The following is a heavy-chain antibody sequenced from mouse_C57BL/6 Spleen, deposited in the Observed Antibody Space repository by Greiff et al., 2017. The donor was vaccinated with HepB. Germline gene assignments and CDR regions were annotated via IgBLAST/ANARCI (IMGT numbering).Heavy chain of an antibody. CDR2: IWSDGST. Sequence: VQLQESGPGLVAPSQSLSITCTVSGFSLTSYGVHWVRQPPGKGLEWLVVIWSDGSTTYNSALKSRLSISKDNSKSQVFLKMNSLQTDDTAMYYCARHGDYYGSHWYFDVWGTGTTVTVSS. J-gene: IGHJ1*03. CDR3: ARHGDYYGSHWYFDV. CDR1: GFSLTSYG. V-gene: IGHV2-6-1*01. D-gene: IGHD1-1*01.